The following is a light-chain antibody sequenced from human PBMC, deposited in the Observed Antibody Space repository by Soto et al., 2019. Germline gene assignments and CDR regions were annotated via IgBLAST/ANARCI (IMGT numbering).Light chain of an antibody. Sequence: DIVMTQSPGTLSLSPGERATLSCRASQSVSSRLAWYQQKPGQAPRLLISGASSGATGIPARFSGSGSGTEFTLTISSLQSEDLAVYYCQHYSVWPPTFGRGTKVDIK. CDR1: QSVSSR. V-gene: IGKV3D-15*01. CDR3: QHYSVWPPT. J-gene: IGKJ1*01. CDR2: GAS.